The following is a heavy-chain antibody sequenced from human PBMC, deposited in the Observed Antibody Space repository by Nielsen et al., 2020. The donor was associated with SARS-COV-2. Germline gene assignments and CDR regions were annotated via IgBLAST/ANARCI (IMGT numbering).Heavy chain of an antibody. V-gene: IGHV3-74*01. CDR1: GFTFSIYW. Sequence: GESLKISCAASGFTFSIYWIHWVRQAQGKGLAWVSRIKSDGSGTIYADSVEGRFTISRDNAKNTLYLQMNSLRAEDTAVYYCARDFGYCRGGTCNYYGMDVWGQGTTITVSS. CDR3: ARDFGYCRGGTCNYYGMDV. D-gene: IGHD2-15*01. CDR2: IKSDGSGT. J-gene: IGHJ6*02.